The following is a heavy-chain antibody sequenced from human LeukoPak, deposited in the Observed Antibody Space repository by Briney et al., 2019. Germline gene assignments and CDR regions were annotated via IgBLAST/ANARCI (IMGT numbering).Heavy chain of an antibody. CDR3: AKVGLTWQQLLYYFDY. Sequence: GGSLRLSCAASGFTFSTYAMSWVRQAPGKGLEWVSCTSGSGGSTYYADSVKGRFTISRDNSKNTLYLQMNSLRAEDRAVYYCAKVGLTWQQLLYYFDYWGQGTLVTVSS. D-gene: IGHD6-13*01. CDR1: GFTFSTYA. CDR2: TSGSGGST. J-gene: IGHJ4*02. V-gene: IGHV3-23*01.